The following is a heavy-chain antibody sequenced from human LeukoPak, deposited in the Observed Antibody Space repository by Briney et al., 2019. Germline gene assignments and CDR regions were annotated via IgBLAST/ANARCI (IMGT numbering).Heavy chain of an antibody. Sequence: GGSLRLSCAASGFTSSSYWMRWVRQAPGKGLEWVANIKQDGSEKYYADSVKGRFTISRDNSKNTLYLQMNSLRAEDTAVYYCAKGDNFLSGYYVWRWSDRHYYGIDVGGQGTTVTVSS. D-gene: IGHD3-3*01. CDR1: GFTSSSYW. CDR3: AKGDNFLSGYYVWRWSDRHYYGIDV. J-gene: IGHJ6*02. V-gene: IGHV3-7*02. CDR2: IKQDGSEK.